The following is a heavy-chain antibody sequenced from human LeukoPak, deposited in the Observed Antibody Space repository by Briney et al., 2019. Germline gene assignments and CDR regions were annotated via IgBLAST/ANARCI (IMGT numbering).Heavy chain of an antibody. V-gene: IGHV1-24*01. CDR3: ATGQYYYDSSGLDY. CDR2: FDPEDGET. Sequence: ASVTVSCKVSGYTLTELSMHWVRQAPGKGLEWMGGFDPEDGETIYAQKFQGRVTMTEDTSTDTAYMELSSLRSEDTAVYCCATGQYYYDSSGLDYWGQGTLVTVSS. D-gene: IGHD3-22*01. J-gene: IGHJ4*02. CDR1: GYTLTELS.